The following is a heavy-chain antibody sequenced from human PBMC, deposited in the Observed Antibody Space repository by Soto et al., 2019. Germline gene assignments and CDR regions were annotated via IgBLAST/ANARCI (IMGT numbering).Heavy chain of an antibody. D-gene: IGHD3-3*01. V-gene: IGHV4-59*01. CDR1: GGSISSYY. Sequence: SETLSLTCTVSGGSISSYYWSWIRQPPGKGLEWIGYIYYSGSTNYNPSLKSRVTISVDTSKNQFSLKLSSVTAADTAVYYCARGYYDFWSGSSNWFDPWGQGTLVTVSS. J-gene: IGHJ5*02. CDR3: ARGYYDFWSGSSNWFDP. CDR2: IYYSGST.